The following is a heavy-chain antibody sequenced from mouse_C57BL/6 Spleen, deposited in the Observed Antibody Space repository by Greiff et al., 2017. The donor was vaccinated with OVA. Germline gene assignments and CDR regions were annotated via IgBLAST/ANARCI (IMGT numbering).Heavy chain of an antibody. CDR2: MISGSSTI. D-gene: IGHD2-5*01. CDR3: ARRGSNYGFDY. J-gene: IGHJ2*01. CDR1: GFTLSDYG. V-gene: IGHV5-17*01. Sequence: EVKLVESGGGLVKPGGSLKLSFAASGFTLSDYGMPWVRQAPEKGREWVAYMISGSSTIYYADTVKGRFTISRDNAKNTLFLQMTSLRSEDTAMYYCARRGSNYGFDYWGQGTTLTVSS.